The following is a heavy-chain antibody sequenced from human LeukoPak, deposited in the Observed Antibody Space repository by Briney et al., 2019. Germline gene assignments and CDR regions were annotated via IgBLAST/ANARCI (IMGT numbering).Heavy chain of an antibody. J-gene: IGHJ1*01. V-gene: IGHV3-21*04. CDR3: ARENYYDSSHRDFQH. D-gene: IGHD3-22*01. CDR2: ISSSSSYI. Sequence: PGGSLRLSCAASGFTFSSYAMSWVRQAPGKGLEWVSSISSSSSYIYYADSVKGRFTISRDNAKNSLYLQMNSLRAEDTAVYYCARENYYDSSHRDFQHWGQGTLVTVSS. CDR1: GFTFSSYA.